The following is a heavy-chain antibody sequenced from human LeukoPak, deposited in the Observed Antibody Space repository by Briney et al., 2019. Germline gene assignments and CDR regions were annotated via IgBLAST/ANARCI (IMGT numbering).Heavy chain of an antibody. D-gene: IGHD3-16*02. CDR2: IFHRGIP. CDR1: EFSVGSNY. CDR3: ARVMGASWFFYLDV. Sequence: RSGGSLRLSCAASEFSVGSNYMTWVRQSPGKGLEWIGEIFHRGIPNYNPSFESRVTMSVDTSKNQLSLNLNSVTAADTAVYYCARVMGASWFFYLDVWGKGTTVTVSS. J-gene: IGHJ6*03. V-gene: IGHV4-4*02.